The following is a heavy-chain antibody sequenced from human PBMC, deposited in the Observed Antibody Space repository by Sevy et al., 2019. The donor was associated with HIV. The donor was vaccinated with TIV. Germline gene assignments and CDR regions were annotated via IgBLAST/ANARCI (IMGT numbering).Heavy chain of an antibody. J-gene: IGHJ3*01. CDR1: GFTFSRYG. CDR2: IRYDGSTK. D-gene: IGHD3-10*01. Sequence: GGSLRLSCAASGFTFSRYGMHWVRQAPGKGLEWVAFIRYDGSTKYYAESVKGRFIISRDNSKDTLYLQMNSLRGDDTSQYYCAKGLGMVQGALLSDDVWGQGTMVTVSS. CDR3: AKGLGMVQGALLSDDV. V-gene: IGHV3-30*02.